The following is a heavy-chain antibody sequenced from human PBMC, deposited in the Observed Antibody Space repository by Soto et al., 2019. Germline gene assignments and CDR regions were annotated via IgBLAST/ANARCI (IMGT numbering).Heavy chain of an antibody. D-gene: IGHD7-27*01. CDR2: IYYRGNT. Sequence: PSETLSLTCTVSGGSMSPYYWTWLRQAPGKGLEWIANIYYRGNTNYNPSLESRVTISIDTSKNQFSLTLNSMTAADTAVYYCARHSKKTGDFDYYYGMDIWGQGTTVTVSS. J-gene: IGHJ6*02. CDR3: ARHSKKTGDFDYYYGMDI. CDR1: GGSMSPYY. V-gene: IGHV4-59*08.